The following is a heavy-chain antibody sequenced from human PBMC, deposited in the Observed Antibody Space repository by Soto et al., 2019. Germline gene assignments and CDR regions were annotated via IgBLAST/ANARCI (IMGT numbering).Heavy chain of an antibody. CDR1: GGSFSGYY. CDR2: INHSGST. Sequence: QVQLQQWGAGLLKPSETLSLTCAVYGGSFSGYYWSWIRQPPGKGLEWIGEINHSGSTNYNPSLKSRVTISVDTSKNQFSLKLSSVTAADTAVYYCARRLLVVVPAAISHLDYWGQGTLVTVSS. J-gene: IGHJ4*02. D-gene: IGHD2-2*02. V-gene: IGHV4-34*01. CDR3: ARRLLVVVPAAISHLDY.